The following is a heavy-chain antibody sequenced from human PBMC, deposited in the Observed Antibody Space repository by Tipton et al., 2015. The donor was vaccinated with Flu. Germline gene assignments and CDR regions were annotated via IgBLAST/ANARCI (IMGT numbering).Heavy chain of an antibody. CDR1: GGSLSSFY. Sequence: LRLSCTVSGGSLSSFYWSWIRQPAGKGLEWIGRIYGSGSTKYSPAFKSRVTLSVDTSKNQFSLNLSSVTASDTALYFCARCSGSGTDVIYDYWGQGTLVTVSS. CDR2: IYGSGST. CDR3: ARCSGSGTDVIYDY. D-gene: IGHD3-10*02. V-gene: IGHV4-4*07. J-gene: IGHJ4*02.